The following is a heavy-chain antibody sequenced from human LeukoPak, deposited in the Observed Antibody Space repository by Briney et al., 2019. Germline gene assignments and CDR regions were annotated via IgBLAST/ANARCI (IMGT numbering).Heavy chain of an antibody. CDR2: ISGSGGST. CDR1: GFTFSSYA. CDR3: ARDERLLSFLK. J-gene: IGHJ4*02. Sequence: GGSLRLSCTTSGFTFSSYAMSWVRQAPGKGLEWVSAISGSGGSTYYADSVKGRFTISRDNSKNTLYLQMNSLRAEDTAIYYCARDERLLSFLKWGQGTLVTVSS. D-gene: IGHD2-21*01. V-gene: IGHV3-23*01.